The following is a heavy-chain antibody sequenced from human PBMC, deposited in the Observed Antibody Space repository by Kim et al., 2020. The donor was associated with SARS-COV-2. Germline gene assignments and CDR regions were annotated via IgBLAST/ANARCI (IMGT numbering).Heavy chain of an antibody. D-gene: IGHD3-10*01. Sequence: YADSGKGRVTISRDNAKNSLYLQMNSLRAEDTAGYYCARDYYGSGSYFDYWGQGTLVTVSS. J-gene: IGHJ4*02. V-gene: IGHV3-21*01. CDR3: ARDYYGSGSYFDY.